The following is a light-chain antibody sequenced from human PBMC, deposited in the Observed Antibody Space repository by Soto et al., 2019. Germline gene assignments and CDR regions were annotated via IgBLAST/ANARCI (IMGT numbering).Light chain of an antibody. CDR3: HQYENWPQT. Sequence: EIVMTQSPATLSVSPGERATLSCRASQSISSNLAWYQQKLGQAPRLLIYRASTRATGIPARFSGSGSGTEFTLTINSLQSEDFALYYCHQYENWPQTFGQGTKVEI. V-gene: IGKV3-15*01. CDR2: RAS. CDR1: QSISSN. J-gene: IGKJ1*01.